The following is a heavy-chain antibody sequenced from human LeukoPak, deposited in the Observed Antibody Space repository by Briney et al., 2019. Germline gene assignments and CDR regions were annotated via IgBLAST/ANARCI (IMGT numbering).Heavy chain of an antibody. CDR1: GFTFSSYN. V-gene: IGHV3-21*01. Sequence: GGSLRLSCAASGFTFSSYNMNWVRQAPGKGLEWVSSISSSSSYIYYAGSLKGRFTISRDNAKNSLFLQMNSQRAEDTAVYYCARNLNSWFDPWGQGTLVTVSS. CDR2: ISSSSSYI. J-gene: IGHJ5*02. D-gene: IGHD3-9*01. CDR3: ARNLNSWFDP.